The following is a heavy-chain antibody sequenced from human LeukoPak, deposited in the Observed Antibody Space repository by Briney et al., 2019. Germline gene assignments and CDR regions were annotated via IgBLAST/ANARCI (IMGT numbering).Heavy chain of an antibody. CDR3: VSPRGFSYGYFVY. CDR2: IYYSKNT. V-gene: IGHV4-39*01. J-gene: IGHJ4*02. D-gene: IGHD5-18*01. CDR1: GGSISSSSAY. Sequence: PSETLSLTCTLSGGSISSSSAYWGWIRQPPGKGLEWIGSIYYSKNTYYNPSLKSRVTISADTSKNQFSLTLGSVSATDTAVYCCVSPRGFSYGYFVYWGEGTLVTVSS.